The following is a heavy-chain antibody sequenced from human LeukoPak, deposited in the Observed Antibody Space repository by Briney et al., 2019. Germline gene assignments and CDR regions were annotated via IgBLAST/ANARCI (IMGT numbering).Heavy chain of an antibody. V-gene: IGHV4-34*01. D-gene: IGHD2-2*01. J-gene: IGHJ5*02. Sequence: SETLSLTCAVYGGSFSGYYWSWIRQPPGKGLEWIGEINHSGSTNYNPSLKSRVTISVDTSKNQFSLKLSSVTAADTAVYYCARVGDIVVVPAAYRHEGYRARYNWFDPWGQGTLVTVSS. CDR2: INHSGST. CDR1: GGSFSGYY. CDR3: ARVGDIVVVPAAYRHEGYRARYNWFDP.